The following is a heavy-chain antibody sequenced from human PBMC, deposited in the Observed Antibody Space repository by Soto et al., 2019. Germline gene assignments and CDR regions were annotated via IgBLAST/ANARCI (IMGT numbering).Heavy chain of an antibody. Sequence: AXGTLSLTCTASGGSISTYYWIGIRQAPGKGLEWIGYILYSVSTNYNPSLSSRVTMSLDTSKNQFSLKLSSVTTADMAVYYCARGGGTGNWFDHWGQGTLVTSPQ. D-gene: IGHD7-27*01. CDR1: GGSISTYY. V-gene: IGHV4-59*01. J-gene: IGHJ5*02. CDR2: ILYSVST. CDR3: ARGGGTGNWFDH.